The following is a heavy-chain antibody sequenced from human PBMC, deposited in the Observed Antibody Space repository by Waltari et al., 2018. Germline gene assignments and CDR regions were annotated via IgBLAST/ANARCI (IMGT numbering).Heavy chain of an antibody. Sequence: QVQLQESGPGLVKPSETLSLTCTVSGYSITRGYYWGWIRQPPGRGLELIAAIHHSGNSYYNPSLKSRVTISVDTSKNQVSLRVNSVTAADTAVYYCASHSGHYLNYYFDYWGQGTLVTVSS. CDR3: ASHSGHYLNYYFDY. CDR1: GYSITRGYY. V-gene: IGHV4-38-2*02. J-gene: IGHJ4*02. CDR2: IHHSGNS. D-gene: IGHD1-26*01.